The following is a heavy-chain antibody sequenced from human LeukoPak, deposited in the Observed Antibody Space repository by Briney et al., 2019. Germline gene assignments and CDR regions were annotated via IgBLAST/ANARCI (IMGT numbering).Heavy chain of an antibody. J-gene: IGHJ5*02. Sequence: GGSLRLSCAASGFTVSSNYMSWVRQAPGKGLEWVSVIYSGGSTYYADSVKGRFTISRDNSKNTLYLQMNSLRAEDTAVYYCARGLRLSSDWYRGWFDPWGHGIVVTVSS. V-gene: IGHV3-66*01. CDR1: GFTVSSNY. D-gene: IGHD6-19*01. CDR3: ARGLRLSSDWYRGWFDP. CDR2: IYSGGST.